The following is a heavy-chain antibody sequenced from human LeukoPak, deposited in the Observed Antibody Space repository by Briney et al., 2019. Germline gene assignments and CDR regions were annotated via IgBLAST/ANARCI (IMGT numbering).Heavy chain of an antibody. V-gene: IGHV3-23*01. Sequence: PGGSLRLSCAASGFTFSSYGMSWVRQAPGKGLEWVSAISGSGGSTYYADSVKGRFTISRDNSKNTLYLQMNSLRAEDTAVYYCAKDWSGSSWYSEYYFDYWGQGTLVTVSS. J-gene: IGHJ4*02. D-gene: IGHD6-13*01. CDR3: AKDWSGSSWYSEYYFDY. CDR1: GFTFSSYG. CDR2: ISGSGGST.